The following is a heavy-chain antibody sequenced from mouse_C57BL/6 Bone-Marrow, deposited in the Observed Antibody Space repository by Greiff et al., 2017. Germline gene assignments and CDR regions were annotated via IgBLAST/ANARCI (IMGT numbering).Heavy chain of an antibody. J-gene: IGHJ4*01. Sequence: QVQLQQPGAELVKPGASVKMSCKASGYTFTSYWITWVKQRPGQGLEWIGDIYPGSGSTNYNEKFKSKATLTVDTSSSTAYMQLSSLPSEDSAVYYCAREGFYDYDAMDYWGQGTSVTVSS. D-gene: IGHD2-3*01. CDR1: GYTFTSYW. CDR3: AREGFYDYDAMDY. V-gene: IGHV1-55*01. CDR2: IYPGSGST.